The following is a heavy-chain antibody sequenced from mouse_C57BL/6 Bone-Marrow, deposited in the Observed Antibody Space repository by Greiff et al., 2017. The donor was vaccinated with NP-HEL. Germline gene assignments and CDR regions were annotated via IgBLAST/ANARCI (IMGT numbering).Heavy chain of an antibody. V-gene: IGHV5-9-1*02. CDR1: GFTFSSYA. CDR3: TRAAYYSNPYYAMDY. Sequence: EVKLVESGEGLVKPGGSLKLSCAASGFTFSSYAMSWVRQTPEQRLEWVAYISSGGDYIYYADTVKGRFTISRDNARNTLYLQMSSLKSEDTAMYYCTRAAYYSNPYYAMDYWGQGTSVTVSS. CDR2: ISSGGDYI. J-gene: IGHJ4*01. D-gene: IGHD2-5*01.